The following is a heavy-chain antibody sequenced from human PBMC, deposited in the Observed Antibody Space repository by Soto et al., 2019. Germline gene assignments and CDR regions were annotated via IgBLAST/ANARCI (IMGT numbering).Heavy chain of an antibody. D-gene: IGHD6-19*01. V-gene: IGHV1-18*01. J-gene: IGHJ4*02. CDR1: GYTFTRYG. CDR2: ISAYNGNT. CDR3: ARVVSGRGWDYFDY. Sequence: QVQLVQSGAEVKKPGASVQVSFKASGYTFTRYGISWVRQAPGQGLEWMGWISAYNGNTNYAQKIQVRVTMTTDTSTSTAYMELRSLRSDDTAVYYCARVVSGRGWDYFDYWGQGTLVTVSA.